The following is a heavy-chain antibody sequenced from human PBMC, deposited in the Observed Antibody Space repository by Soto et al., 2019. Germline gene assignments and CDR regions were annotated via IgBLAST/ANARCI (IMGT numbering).Heavy chain of an antibody. CDR3: AKARCSGNSCYVPDY. V-gene: IGHV3-23*01. J-gene: IGHJ4*01. CDR2: ISGSGGSA. Sequence: PGGSLRLSCAASGFTFNSYTMAWVRQAPGKGLEWVSSISGSGGSASYEDSVQVRFTISRDNARNTLSLQMNSLRAEDTATYYCAKARCSGNSCYVPDYWGHGSLVTVSS. CDR1: GFTFNSYT. D-gene: IGHD2-15*01.